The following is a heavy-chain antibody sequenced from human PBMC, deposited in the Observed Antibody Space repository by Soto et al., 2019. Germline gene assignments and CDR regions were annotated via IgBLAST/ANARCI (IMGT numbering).Heavy chain of an antibody. CDR2: LTASGLNT. CDR3: AKGLGNAKEV. J-gene: IGHJ6*02. Sequence: EVQLLESGGGLVQPGGSLRLSCSASGFNFGSYGMSGVRQAPGKGLEWVPGLTASGLNTYYTDSVKGRFTISRDNSRNTVYLQMSGLRVEDTAVFHCAKGLGNAKEVWGQGTTVTVSS. CDR1: GFNFGSYG. D-gene: IGHD2-8*01. V-gene: IGHV3-23*01.